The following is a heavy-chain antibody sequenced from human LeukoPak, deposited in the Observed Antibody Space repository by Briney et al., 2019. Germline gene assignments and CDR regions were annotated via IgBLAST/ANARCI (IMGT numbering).Heavy chain of an antibody. Sequence: SETLSLTCTVSGGSISSSSYYWGWIRQPPGKGLEWIGSIYYSGSTYYNPSLKSRVTISVDTSKNQFSLKLSSVTAADTAVYYCARHSIDYGDYGGLRLWGQGTMVTVSS. V-gene: IGHV4-39*01. D-gene: IGHD4-17*01. CDR2: IYYSGST. J-gene: IGHJ3*01. CDR3: ARHSIDYGDYGGLRL. CDR1: GGSISSSSYY.